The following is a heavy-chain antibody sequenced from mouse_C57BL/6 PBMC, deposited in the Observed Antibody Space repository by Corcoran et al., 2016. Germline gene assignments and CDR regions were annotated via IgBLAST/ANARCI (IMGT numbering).Heavy chain of an antibody. V-gene: IGHV8-12*01. CDR2: IYWDDDK. Sequence: QVTLKESGPGILQSSQTLSLTCSFSGFSLSTSGMGVSWIRQPSGKGLEWLAHIYWDDDKRYNPSLKSRLTISKDTSRNQVFLKITSVDTADTATYYCARYDDYGLLAMDYWGQGTSVTVSS. CDR3: ARYDDYGLLAMDY. CDR1: GFSLSTSGMG. J-gene: IGHJ4*01. D-gene: IGHD2-4*01.